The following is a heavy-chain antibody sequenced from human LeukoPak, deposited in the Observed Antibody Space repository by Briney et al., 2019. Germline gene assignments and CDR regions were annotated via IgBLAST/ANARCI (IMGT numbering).Heavy chain of an antibody. CDR1: GVSISSSSYY. CDR3: ASRDGYNSPFDY. J-gene: IGHJ4*02. V-gene: IGHV4-39*07. D-gene: IGHD5-24*01. CDR2: IYYSGST. Sequence: SQTLSLTCTVSGVSISSSSYYWGWIRQPPGKGLEWIGSIYYSGSTYYNPSLKSRVTISVDRSKNQFSLKLTSVTAADTAVYYCASRDGYNSPFDYWGQGTLVTVSS.